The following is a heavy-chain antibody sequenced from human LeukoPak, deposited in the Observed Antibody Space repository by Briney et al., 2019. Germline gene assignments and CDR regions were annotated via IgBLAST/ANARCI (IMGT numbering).Heavy chain of an antibody. Sequence: GGSLRLSCAASGFTVSINYMSWVRQAPGKGLEWVSYISSSGSTIYYADSVKGRFTISRDNAKNSLYLQMNSLRAEDTAVYYCARVIVGSGWYIYYYYGMDVWGQGTTVTVSS. D-gene: IGHD6-19*01. CDR2: ISSSGSTI. CDR3: ARVIVGSGWYIYYYYGMDV. J-gene: IGHJ6*02. CDR1: GFTVSINY. V-gene: IGHV3-11*01.